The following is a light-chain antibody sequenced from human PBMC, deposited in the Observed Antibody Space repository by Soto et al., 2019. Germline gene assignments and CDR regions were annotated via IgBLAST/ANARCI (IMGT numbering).Light chain of an antibody. CDR1: QGISSW. J-gene: IGKJ4*01. V-gene: IGKV1D-16*01. Sequence: DIQMTQSPSTLSGSVGDRVTITCRASQGISSWLAWYQQKPGKAPKLLIYAASGLQSGVPSRFSGSGSGTDFTLTINSLQPEDFATYYCQQYNSYPVTFGGGTKVDIK. CDR2: AAS. CDR3: QQYNSYPVT.